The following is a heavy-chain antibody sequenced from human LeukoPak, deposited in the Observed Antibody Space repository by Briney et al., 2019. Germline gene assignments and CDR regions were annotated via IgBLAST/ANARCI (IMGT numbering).Heavy chain of an antibody. V-gene: IGHV1-2*02. D-gene: IGHD1-14*01. CDR2: INPNSSVT. CDR1: GYTFTGDY. J-gene: IGHJ4*02. CDR3: ARVASRTPPFDY. Sequence: ASVKVSCKASGYTFTGDYMHWVRQAPGQGLERMGWINPNSSVTRYAERFQGRVTMTRDTSISTAYMELSRLRSDDTAVYYCARVASRTPPFDYWGQGTLVTVSS.